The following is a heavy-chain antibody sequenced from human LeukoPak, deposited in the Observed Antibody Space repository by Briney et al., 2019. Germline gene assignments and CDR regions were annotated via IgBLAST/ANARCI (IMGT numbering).Heavy chain of an antibody. CDR3: AKTLYSYGYDLFEFDP. J-gene: IGHJ5*02. V-gene: IGHV3-23*01. Sequence: GGSLRLSCAASGFTFSSYAMSWVRQAPGKGPEWVSAISGSGGSTYYADSVKGRFTISRDNSKNTLYLQMNSLRAEDTAVYYCAKTLYSYGYDLFEFDPWGQGTLVTVSS. D-gene: IGHD5-18*01. CDR2: ISGSGGST. CDR1: GFTFSSYA.